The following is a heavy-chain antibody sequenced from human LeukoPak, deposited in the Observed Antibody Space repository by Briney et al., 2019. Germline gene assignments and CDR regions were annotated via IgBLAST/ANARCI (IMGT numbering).Heavy chain of an antibody. D-gene: IGHD6-13*01. J-gene: IGHJ6*03. CDR2: IFYSGST. V-gene: IGHV4-39*07. CDR3: ARADYSSTWSHDYYYMDV. Sequence: KPSETLSLTCTVSSGSISTSNYYWGWVRQPPGKALEWIGNIFYSGSTYYSPSLKSRVTISLDTSRNQFSLKLSSVTAADTAVYYCARADYSSTWSHDYYYMDVWGKGTTVTVSS. CDR1: SGSISTSNYY.